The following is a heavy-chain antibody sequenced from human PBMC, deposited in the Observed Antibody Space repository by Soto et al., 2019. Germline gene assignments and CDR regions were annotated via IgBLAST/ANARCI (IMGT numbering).Heavy chain of an antibody. Sequence: QVQLVQSGAEVKKPGYSVKVSCKTSGGTFGRYAFSWVRRAPGQGLEWMGGIIPVSGAAHYAQKFQGRVTITADESTSTAYMELSSLSSQDTAVYYCATALGCRSTSCTLDYWGQGTRVIVSS. CDR1: GGTFGRYA. V-gene: IGHV1-69*01. D-gene: IGHD2-2*01. J-gene: IGHJ4*02. CDR3: ATALGCRSTSCTLDY. CDR2: IIPVSGAA.